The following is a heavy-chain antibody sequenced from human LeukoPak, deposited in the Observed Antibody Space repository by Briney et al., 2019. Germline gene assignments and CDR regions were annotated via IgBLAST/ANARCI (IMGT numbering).Heavy chain of an antibody. CDR1: GFTFSSYA. CDR2: ISGSGGST. V-gene: IGHV3-23*01. CDR3: AKAQYPVATYNWFDP. D-gene: IGHD5-12*01. Sequence: GSLRLSCAVSGFTFSSYAMSWVRQAPGKGLEWVSAISGSGGSTYYADSVKGRFTISRDNSKNTLYLQMNSLRAEDTAVYYCAKAQYPVATYNWFDPWGQGTLVTVSS. J-gene: IGHJ5*02.